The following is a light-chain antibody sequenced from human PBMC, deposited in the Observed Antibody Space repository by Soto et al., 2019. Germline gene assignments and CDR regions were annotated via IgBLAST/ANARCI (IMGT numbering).Light chain of an antibody. V-gene: IGLV2-18*01. CDR1: SSDVGSYNR. CDR2: EVS. Sequence: QSALTQPPSVSGSPGQSVTISCTGTSSDVGSYNRFSWYQQPPVTAPKLMIYEVSNRPSGVPDRFSGHKSGNTASLTISGLQAEDEAGYYYNVYAGVFGTGTKVTVL. J-gene: IGLJ1*01. CDR3: NVYAGV.